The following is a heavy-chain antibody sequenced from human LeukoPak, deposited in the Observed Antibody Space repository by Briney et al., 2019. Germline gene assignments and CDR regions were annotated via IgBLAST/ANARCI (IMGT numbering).Heavy chain of an antibody. CDR3: ARVKAFGSARLDY. V-gene: IGHV3-11*04. CDR2: ISSSGSTI. CDR1: GFTLSDYY. Sequence: PGGSLRLSCAASGFTLSDYYMSWIRQAPGKGLEWVSYISSSGSTILYAGSVKGRFTVSRDNAKNSLYLQMNSLRAEDTAVYYCARVKAFGSARLDYWGQGTLVTVSS. J-gene: IGHJ4*02. D-gene: IGHD6-6*01.